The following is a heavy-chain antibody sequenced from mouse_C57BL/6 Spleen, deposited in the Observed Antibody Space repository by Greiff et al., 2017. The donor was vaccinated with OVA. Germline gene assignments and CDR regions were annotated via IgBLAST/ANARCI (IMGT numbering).Heavy chain of an antibody. V-gene: IGHV5-17*01. D-gene: IGHD2-1*01. Sequence: DVKLVESGGGLVKPGGSLKLSCAASGFTFSDYGMHWVRQAPEKGLEWVAYISSGSSTIYYADTVKGRFTISRDNAKNTLFLQMTSLRSEDTAMYYCAMRVNYESVYYFDYWGQGTTLTVSS. CDR2: ISSGSSTI. CDR3: AMRVNYESVYYFDY. J-gene: IGHJ2*01. CDR1: GFTFSDYG.